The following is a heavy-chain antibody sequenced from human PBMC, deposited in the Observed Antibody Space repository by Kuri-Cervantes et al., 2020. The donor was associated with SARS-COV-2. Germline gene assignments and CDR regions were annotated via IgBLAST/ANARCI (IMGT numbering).Heavy chain of an antibody. CDR3: AKDLSYSSSPGYYYYYYGMDV. D-gene: IGHD6-6*01. J-gene: IGHJ6*02. V-gene: IGHV3-23*01. CDR2: ISGSGGST. CDR1: GFTFSSYA. Sequence: GESLKISCAASGFTFSSYAISWVRQAPGKGLEWVSAISGSGGSTYYADSVKGRFTISRDNSKNTLYLQMNSLRAEDTAVYYCAKDLSYSSSPGYYYYYYGMDVWGQGTTVTVSS.